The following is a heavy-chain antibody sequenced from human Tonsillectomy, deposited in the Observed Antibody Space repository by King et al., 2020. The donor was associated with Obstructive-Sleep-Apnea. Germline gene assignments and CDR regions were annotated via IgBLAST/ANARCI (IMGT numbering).Heavy chain of an antibody. D-gene: IGHD3-16*01. CDR3: ARPLLGQVAFDI. J-gene: IGHJ3*02. CDR2: INPNSGGP. V-gene: IGHV1-2*02. Sequence: QLVQSGAEVKKPGASVKVSCKASGYTFTGYYMHWVRQAPGQGLEWMGWINPNSGGPNYAQKFQGRVTMTRDTSISTAYMELSRLRSDDTAVYYCARPLLGQVAFDIWGQGTMVTVSS. CDR1: GYTFTGYY.